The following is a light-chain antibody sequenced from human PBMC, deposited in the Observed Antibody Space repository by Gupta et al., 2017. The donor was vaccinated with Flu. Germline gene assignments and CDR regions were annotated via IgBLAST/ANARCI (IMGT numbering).Light chain of an antibody. CDR2: RDN. Sequence: QAGLTQPPSVSKGLGQTATLTCTGNSNNVGNHGAAWLQHRQGHPPKLLSYRDNRRPAGIPDRFSASRSGDAASLTISGLQPEDEADYYCSAWDNTLYIWMFGGRTQLTVL. V-gene: IGLV10-54*04. J-gene: IGLJ3*02. CDR3: SAWDNTLYIWM. CDR1: SNNVGNHG.